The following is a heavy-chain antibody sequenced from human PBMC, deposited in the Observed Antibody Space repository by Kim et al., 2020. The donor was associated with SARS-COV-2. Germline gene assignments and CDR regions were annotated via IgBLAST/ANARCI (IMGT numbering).Heavy chain of an antibody. CDR3: ARDVPLGCSGGSCSAEYFQH. CDR1: GYTFTSYG. D-gene: IGHD2-15*01. CDR2: ISAYNGNT. J-gene: IGHJ1*01. Sequence: ASVKVSCKASGYTFTSYGISWVRQAPGQGLEWMGWISAYNGNTNYAQKLQGRVTMTTDTSTSTAYMELRSLRSDDTAVYYCARDVPLGCSGGSCSAEYFQHWGQGTLVTVSS. V-gene: IGHV1-18*04.